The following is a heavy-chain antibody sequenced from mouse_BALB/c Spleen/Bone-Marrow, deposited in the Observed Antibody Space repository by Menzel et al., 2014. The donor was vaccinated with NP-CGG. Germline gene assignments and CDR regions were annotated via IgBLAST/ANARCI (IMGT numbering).Heavy chain of an antibody. CDR2: ISSGSSTI. J-gene: IGHJ2*01. D-gene: IGHD4-1*01. V-gene: IGHV5-17*02. CDR1: GFIFSSFG. Sequence: DVHLVESGGGLVQPGGSRKLSCAASGFIFSSFGMHWVRQAPEKGLEWVAYISSGSSTIFYADTVKGRFTISRDDPRNTLFLQRTSLRSEDAAMYYCTRGGNWDDFDYWGQGTTLTVSS. CDR3: TRGGNWDDFDY.